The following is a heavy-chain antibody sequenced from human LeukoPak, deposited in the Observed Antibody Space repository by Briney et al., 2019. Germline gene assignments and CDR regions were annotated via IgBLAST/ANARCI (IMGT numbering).Heavy chain of an antibody. V-gene: IGHV3-23*01. CDR2: ISGSGVST. J-gene: IGHJ6*02. Sequence: GGSLRLSCAASVFTFSSYAMSWVRQAPGKGLEWVSAISGSGVSTYYADSVKGRFTISRDNSKNTLYLQMNSLRAEDTAVYYCAQPSSTSSYYYYGIDVWGQGTTVTVSS. CDR3: AQPSSTSSYYYYGIDV. CDR1: VFTFSSYA. D-gene: IGHD6-19*01.